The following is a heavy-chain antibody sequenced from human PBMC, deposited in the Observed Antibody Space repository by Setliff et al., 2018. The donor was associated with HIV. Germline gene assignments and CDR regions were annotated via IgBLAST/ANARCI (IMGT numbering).Heavy chain of an antibody. D-gene: IGHD3-9*01. CDR2: ISSSGAHI. CDR1: ELTFSTHA. J-gene: IGHJ6*02. V-gene: IGHV3-21*06. CDR3: ARGGRLQYFDWPSYAMDV. Sequence: VGSLRLSCAASELTFSTHAIHWVRQAPGKGLEWVASISSSGAHIFYADSLKGRFTISRDNGKNLLYLQMNSLRAEDTAVYYCARGGRLQYFDWPSYAMDVWGQGTTVTVSS.